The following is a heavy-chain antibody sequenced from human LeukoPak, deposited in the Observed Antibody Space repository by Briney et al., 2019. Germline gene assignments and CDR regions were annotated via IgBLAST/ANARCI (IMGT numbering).Heavy chain of an antibody. Sequence: PSETLSLTCTVSGGSISSSSYYWGWIRQPPGKGLEWIGSIYYSGSTYYNPSLKSRVTISVDTSKNQFSPKLSSVTAADTAVYYCARDGGFMAVAGLDAFDIWGQGTMVTVSS. CDR3: ARDGGFMAVAGLDAFDI. D-gene: IGHD6-19*01. CDR2: IYYSGST. J-gene: IGHJ3*02. V-gene: IGHV4-39*07. CDR1: GGSISSSSYY.